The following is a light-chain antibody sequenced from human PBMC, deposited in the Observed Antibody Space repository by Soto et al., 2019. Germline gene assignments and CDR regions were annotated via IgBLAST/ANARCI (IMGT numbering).Light chain of an antibody. Sequence: ELVMTQSPATRSWSAVERATLSCRASQFVSTNLAWYQQRPGQAPRLLIYGASTRAIGVPARFSGSGSGTEFTLTISSLQSEDFAVYYCQQYNGRPRTFGQGTKVDIK. CDR1: QFVSTN. CDR2: GAS. V-gene: IGKV3-15*01. CDR3: QQYNGRPRT. J-gene: IGKJ1*01.